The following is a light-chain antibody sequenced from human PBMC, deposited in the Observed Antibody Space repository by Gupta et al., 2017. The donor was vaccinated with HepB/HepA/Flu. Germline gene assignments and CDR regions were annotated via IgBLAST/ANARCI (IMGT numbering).Light chain of an antibody. J-gene: IGKJ4*01. Sequence: ETVMTQSPAILSVSPGERVILSCRASQSVRDNLAWYQQKPGQAPRLLISGASLRATGIPARFSGSGSGTEFTLTISSLQSEDFALYYCQQYDSWPLTFGGGTNVEIK. V-gene: IGKV3-15*01. CDR1: QSVRDN. CDR2: GAS. CDR3: QQYDSWPLT.